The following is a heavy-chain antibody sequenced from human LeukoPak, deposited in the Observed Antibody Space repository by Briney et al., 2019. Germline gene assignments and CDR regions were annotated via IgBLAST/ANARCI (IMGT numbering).Heavy chain of an antibody. J-gene: IGHJ4*02. D-gene: IGHD3-10*01. CDR3: ARGSGDFDS. Sequence: PSETLSLTCSVSGGSISSGSYCWSWIRQPAGKRPEWIGRVYLRGSTNYNPSLKSRVTISVDTSKNQFSLKLTSVTAADTAVYYCARGSGDFDSWGQGTLVTVSS. V-gene: IGHV4-61*02. CDR2: VYLRGST. CDR1: GGSISSGSYC.